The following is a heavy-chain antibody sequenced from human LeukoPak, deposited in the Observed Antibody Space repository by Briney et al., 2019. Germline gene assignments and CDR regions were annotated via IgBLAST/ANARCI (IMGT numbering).Heavy chain of an antibody. V-gene: IGHV3-21*04. CDR1: GFTFSSYS. D-gene: IGHD4-17*01. Sequence: GGSLRLSCAASGFTFSSYSMNWVRQAPGKGLEWVSSISSSSSYIYYADSVKGRFTISRDNAKNSLYLQMNSLRAEDTAVYYCARVDNYGDYYYFDYWGQGTLVTVSS. J-gene: IGHJ4*02. CDR2: ISSSSSYI. CDR3: ARVDNYGDYYYFDY.